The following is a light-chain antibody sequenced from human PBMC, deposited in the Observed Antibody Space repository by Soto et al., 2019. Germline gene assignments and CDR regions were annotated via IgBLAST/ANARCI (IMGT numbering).Light chain of an antibody. CDR1: GSDIGHYDY. Sequence: QSVVTQPASVSGSPGQSITISCTGTGSDIGHYDYVSWYQQHPGKAPKLMIYHVTYRPSGVSNRYSGSKSGNSASLTISGLQADDEADYYCCSLTTSHTYVFGSGTKVTVL. V-gene: IGLV2-14*03. CDR2: HVT. CDR3: CSLTTSHTYV. J-gene: IGLJ1*01.